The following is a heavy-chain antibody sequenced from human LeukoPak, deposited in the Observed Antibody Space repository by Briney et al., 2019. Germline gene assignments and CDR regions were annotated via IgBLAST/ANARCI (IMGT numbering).Heavy chain of an antibody. D-gene: IGHD4-23*01. J-gene: IGHJ4*02. CDR2: ISYDGSNK. V-gene: IGHV3-30*04. Sequence: GGSLRLSCAASGFTFSSYAMHWVRQAPGKRLEWVAVISYDGSNKYYADSVKGRFTISRDNSKNTLYLQMNSLRAEDTAVYYFAENPWLRWPENYFDYWGQGTLVTVSS. CDR1: GFTFSSYA. CDR3: AENPWLRWPENYFDY.